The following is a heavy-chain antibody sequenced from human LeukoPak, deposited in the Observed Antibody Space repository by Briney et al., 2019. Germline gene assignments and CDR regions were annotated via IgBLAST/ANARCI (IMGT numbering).Heavy chain of an antibody. V-gene: IGHV3-20*04. CDR2: INWNGGST. CDR1: GASVSSGYYY. CDR3: ARGYGSGEDGDY. J-gene: IGHJ4*02. Sequence: ETLSLTCTVSGASVSSGYYYWSWVRQAPGKGLEWVSGINWNGGSTGYADSLKGRFTISRDNAKNSLYLQMNSLRAEDTALYYCARGYGSGEDGDYWGQGTLVTVSS. D-gene: IGHD3-10*01.